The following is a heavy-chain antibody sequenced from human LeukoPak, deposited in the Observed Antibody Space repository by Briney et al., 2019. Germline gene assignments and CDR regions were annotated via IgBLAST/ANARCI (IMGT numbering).Heavy chain of an antibody. Sequence: PGGSLRLSCAASGFTFSSYGMHWVRQAPGKGLEWVAVIWYDGSNTYYADSVKGRFTISRDNSKNTPYLQMNSLRAEDTAVYYCANFERTVAGPYNWFDPWGQGTLVTVSS. CDR2: IWYDGSNT. CDR1: GFTFSSYG. V-gene: IGHV3-33*03. D-gene: IGHD6-19*01. J-gene: IGHJ5*02. CDR3: ANFERTVAGPYNWFDP.